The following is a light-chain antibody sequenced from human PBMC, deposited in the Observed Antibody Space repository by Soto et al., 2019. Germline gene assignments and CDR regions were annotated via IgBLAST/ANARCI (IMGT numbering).Light chain of an antibody. CDR2: DAS. CDR3: QQRSNWPGFT. Sequence: DIVLTQSPATLSLSPGERATLSCRASQSVSSYLAWYQQKPGQAPRLLNYDASNRATGIPARFSGSGSGTDFTLTIGSLEPEDFAVYYCQQRSNWPGFTFGPGTKVDIK. J-gene: IGKJ3*01. CDR1: QSVSSY. V-gene: IGKV3-11*01.